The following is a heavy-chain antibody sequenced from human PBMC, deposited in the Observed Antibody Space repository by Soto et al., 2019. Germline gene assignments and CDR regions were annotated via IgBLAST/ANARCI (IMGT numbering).Heavy chain of an antibody. Sequence: GASVKVSCKASGYTFTSYGISWVRQAPGQGLEWMGWISAYNGNTNYAQKLQGRVTMTTDTSTSTAYMELRSLRSDDTAVYYCARIRLVVVPAATGGAAAGPNYYHSGMDVWGKGTTVTVSS. CDR1: GYTFTSYG. CDR3: ARIRLVVVPAATGGAAAGPNYYHSGMDV. D-gene: IGHD2-2*01. CDR2: ISAYNGNT. V-gene: IGHV1-18*01. J-gene: IGHJ6*04.